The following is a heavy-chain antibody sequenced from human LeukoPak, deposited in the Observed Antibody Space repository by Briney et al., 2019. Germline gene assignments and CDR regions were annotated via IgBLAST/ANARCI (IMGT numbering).Heavy chain of an antibody. CDR2: INPNTGGT. V-gene: IGHV1-2*02. J-gene: IGHJ4*02. CDR3: ARGGVTYYYDSSGYYLFDY. Sequence: ASVKVSCKASGYAFTGYYMHWVRQAPGQGLEWMGWINPNTGGTNYAQKFQGRVTMTRDMSTSTVYMELSSLRSEDTAVYYCARGGVTYYYDSSGYYLFDYWGQGTLVTVSS. D-gene: IGHD3-22*01. CDR1: GYAFTGYY.